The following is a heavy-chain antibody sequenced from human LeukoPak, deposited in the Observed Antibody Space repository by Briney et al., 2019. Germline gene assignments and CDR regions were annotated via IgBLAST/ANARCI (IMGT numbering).Heavy chain of an antibody. CDR2: INPNSGGT. V-gene: IGHV1-2*06. Sequence: ASVKVSCKAFGYTFTGYYMHWVRQAPGQGLEWMGRINPNSGGTNYARKFEGRVTLTRDTSITTAHMELSRLRSDDTAVYYCASGYCSSTSCGIDYWGQGTLVTVSS. J-gene: IGHJ4*02. CDR3: ASGYCSSTSCGIDY. D-gene: IGHD2-2*01. CDR1: GYTFTGYY.